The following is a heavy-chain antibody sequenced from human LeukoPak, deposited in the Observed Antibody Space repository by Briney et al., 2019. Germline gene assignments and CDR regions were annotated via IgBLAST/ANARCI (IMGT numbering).Heavy chain of an antibody. J-gene: IGHJ4*02. CDR3: ARHGRGANAPDY. V-gene: IGHV5-51*01. CDR2: IYASDFDT. D-gene: IGHD4/OR15-4a*01. CDR1: GHSFTNYL. Sequence: GESLKTSWKGSGHSFTNYLIGLVRQMPGKGLEWVGIIYASDFDTRYSPSVESPVTISADKSISTCYLQSSSLKASDTAMYYCARHGRGANAPDYWGQGKLVTVSS.